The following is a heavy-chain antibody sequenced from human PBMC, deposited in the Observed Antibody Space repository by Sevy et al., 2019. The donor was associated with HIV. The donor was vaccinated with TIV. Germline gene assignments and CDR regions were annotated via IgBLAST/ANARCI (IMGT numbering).Heavy chain of an antibody. D-gene: IGHD3-10*01. CDR2: ILYDGSNE. Sequence: GGSLRLSCAASGFTFNGYGMHWVRQAPGKGLEWVAVILYDGSNEYYADSVKGRFTISRDNSKKTVYLQMNRLRTEETAGYYCAKGLHYGSGSYYGGTDYWGQGTLVTVSS. CDR3: AKGLHYGSGSYYGGTDY. J-gene: IGHJ4*02. CDR1: GFTFNGYG. V-gene: IGHV3-30*18.